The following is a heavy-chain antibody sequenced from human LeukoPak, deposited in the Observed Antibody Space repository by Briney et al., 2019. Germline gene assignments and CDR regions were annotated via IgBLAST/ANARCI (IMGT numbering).Heavy chain of an antibody. CDR3: ARGYDYVWGSYRPSNWFDP. CDR1: GGSFSGYY. Sequence: SETLSLTCAVYGGSFSGYYWSWIRQPSGKGLEWIGEINHSGSTNYNPSLKSRVTISVDTSKNQFSLKLSSVTAADTAVYYCARGYDYVWGSYRPSNWFDPWGQGTLVTVSS. J-gene: IGHJ5*02. V-gene: IGHV4-34*01. D-gene: IGHD3-16*02. CDR2: INHSGST.